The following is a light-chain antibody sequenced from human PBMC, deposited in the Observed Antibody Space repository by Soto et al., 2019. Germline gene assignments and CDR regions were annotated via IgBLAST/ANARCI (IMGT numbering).Light chain of an antibody. Sequence: DRVTITCRASQTISSWLAWYQQKPGKAPNLLIYKASTLKSGVPSRFSGSGSGTEFTLTISSLQPDDFATYYCQHYNSYSEAFGQGTKVDIK. CDR3: QHYNSYSEA. CDR1: QTISSW. V-gene: IGKV1-5*03. J-gene: IGKJ1*01. CDR2: KAS.